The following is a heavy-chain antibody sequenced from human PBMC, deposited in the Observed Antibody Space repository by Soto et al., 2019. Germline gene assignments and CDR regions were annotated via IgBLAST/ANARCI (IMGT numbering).Heavy chain of an antibody. Sequence: PSLKSRVTISVDTSKNQFSLKLSAVTAADTTIYYCARQDGFGAFDIWGQGTMVTVSS. V-gene: IGHV4-39*01. J-gene: IGHJ3*02. D-gene: IGHD3-16*01. CDR3: ARQDGFGAFDI.